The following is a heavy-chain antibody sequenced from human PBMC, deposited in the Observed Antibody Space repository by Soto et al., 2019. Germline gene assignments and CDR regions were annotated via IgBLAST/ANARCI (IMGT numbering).Heavy chain of an antibody. Sequence: QVQLVQSGAEVKKPGSSVKVSCKASGGTFSSYAISWVRQAPGQGLEWMGGISPIFGTANYAQKFQGRVTVTADESTSTATMERTSLRAEDTAAYSCARRLELRGMDVWGQGTTVTVSS. J-gene: IGHJ6*02. CDR3: ARRLELRGMDV. D-gene: IGHD1-7*01. CDR2: ISPIFGTA. V-gene: IGHV1-69*12. CDR1: GGTFSSYA.